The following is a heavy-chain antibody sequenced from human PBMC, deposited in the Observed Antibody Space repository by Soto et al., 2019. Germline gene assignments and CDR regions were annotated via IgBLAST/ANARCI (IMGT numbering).Heavy chain of an antibody. J-gene: IGHJ4*02. CDR3: TTDPLDYGDYFDY. CDR2: IKSKTDGGTT. V-gene: IGHV3-15*01. CDR1: GFTFSNAW. D-gene: IGHD4-17*01. Sequence: GGSLRLSCAASGFTFSNAWMSWVRQAPGKGLEWVGRIKSKTDGGTTDYAAPVKGRFTISRDDSKSTLYLQMNSLKTEDTAVYYCTTDPLDYGDYFDYWGQGTLVTVSS.